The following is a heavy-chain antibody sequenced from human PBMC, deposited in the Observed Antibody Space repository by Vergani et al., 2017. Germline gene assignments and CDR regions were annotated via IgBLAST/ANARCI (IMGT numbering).Heavy chain of an antibody. J-gene: IGHJ4*02. D-gene: IGHD6-19*01. CDR1: GFTFDDYA. CDR2: ISWNSGSI. CDR3: AKRTVGRLSSGWYKGGDY. V-gene: IGHV3-9*01. Sequence: EVQLVESGGGLVQPGRSLRLSCAASGFTFDDYAMHWVRQAPGKGLEWVSGISWNSGSIGYADSVKGRFTISRDNAKNSLYLQMNSLRAEDTALYCCAKRTVGRLSSGWYKGGDYWGQGTLVTVSS.